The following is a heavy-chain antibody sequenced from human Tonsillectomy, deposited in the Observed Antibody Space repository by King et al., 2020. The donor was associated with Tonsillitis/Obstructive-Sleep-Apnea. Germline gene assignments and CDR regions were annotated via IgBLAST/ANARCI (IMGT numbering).Heavy chain of an antibody. CDR2: ISGSGGST. V-gene: IGHV3-23*04. J-gene: IGHJ2*01. CDR1: GFTFSSYA. CDR3: AKDLRRHDYVHFDL. Sequence: VQLVESGGGLVQPGGSLRLSCAASGFTFSSYAMSWVRQAPGKGLEWVSAISGSGGSTSYADAVKGRFTISRDNYKNTLYLQINSLRAEDTAVYYCAKDLRRHDYVHFDLWGRGTLVTVSS. D-gene: IGHD3-16*01.